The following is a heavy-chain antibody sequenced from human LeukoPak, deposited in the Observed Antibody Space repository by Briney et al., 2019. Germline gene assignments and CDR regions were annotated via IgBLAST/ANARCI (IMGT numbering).Heavy chain of an antibody. CDR3: ARDQDVSFGELGGY. CDR2: INPNSGGT. V-gene: IGHV1-2*02. CDR1: GYTFTGYY. Sequence: ASVNVSCKASGYTFTGYYMHWVRQAPGQGLEWMGWINPNSGGTNYAQKFQGRVTMTRDTSISTAYMELSRLRSDDTAVYYCARDQDVSFGELGGYWGQGTLVTVSS. J-gene: IGHJ4*02. D-gene: IGHD3-10*01.